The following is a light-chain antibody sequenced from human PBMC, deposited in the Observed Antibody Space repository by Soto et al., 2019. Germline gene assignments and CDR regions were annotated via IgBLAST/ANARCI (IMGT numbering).Light chain of an antibody. CDR1: QSIAPY. CDR3: QQSYSILWT. V-gene: IGKV1-39*01. CDR2: AAS. J-gene: IGKJ1*01. Sequence: IEMTQSPSSLSVSVGDSVTINCRTSQSIAPYLNWYQQKPGKAPKLLIYAASSLQSGVPSRFSGSGSGTEFTLTITSLRPDDFATYYCQQSYSILWTFGQGTKVDNK.